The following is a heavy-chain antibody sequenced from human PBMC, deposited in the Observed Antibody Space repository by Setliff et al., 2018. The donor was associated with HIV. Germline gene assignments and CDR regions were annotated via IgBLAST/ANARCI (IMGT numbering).Heavy chain of an antibody. CDR3: ARDRNVVVVAAYAFDI. J-gene: IGHJ3*02. CDR1: GHTFTSYY. V-gene: IGHV1-46*01. D-gene: IGHD2-15*01. CDR2: INPSGGST. Sequence: ASVKVSCKASGHTFTSYYMHWVRQAPGQGLEWMGIINPSGGSTSYAQKFQGRVTLTRDTSTSTVCMELSSLRSEDTAVYYCARDRNVVVVAAYAFDIWGQGTMVTVSS.